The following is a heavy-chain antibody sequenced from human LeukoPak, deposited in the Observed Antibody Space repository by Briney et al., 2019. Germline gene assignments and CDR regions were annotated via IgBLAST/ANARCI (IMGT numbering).Heavy chain of an antibody. V-gene: IGHV3-53*01. D-gene: IGHD6-6*01. CDR2: IYSGGST. J-gene: IGHJ4*02. Sequence: GGSLRLSCAASGFTVSSNYMSWVRQAPGKGLEWSSVIYSGGSTYYADSVKGRFTISRDNSKNTLYLQMNSLRAEDTAVYYCASVPYSSSAPYFDYWGQGTLVTVSS. CDR1: GFTVSSNY. CDR3: ASVPYSSSAPYFDY.